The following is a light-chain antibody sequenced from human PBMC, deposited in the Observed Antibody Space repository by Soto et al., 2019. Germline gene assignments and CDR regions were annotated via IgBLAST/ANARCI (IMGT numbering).Light chain of an antibody. J-gene: IGLJ2*01. CDR1: SSDVGGYNY. V-gene: IGLV2-14*01. Sequence: QSALTQPASVSGSPGQSITISCTGTSSDVGGYNYVSWYQQHPGKAPKLMIYDVTSRPSGVSNRFSGSKSGNTASLTISGLQAEDEADYYCTSYTSISTVVFGGGTKLTV. CDR3: TSYTSISTVV. CDR2: DVT.